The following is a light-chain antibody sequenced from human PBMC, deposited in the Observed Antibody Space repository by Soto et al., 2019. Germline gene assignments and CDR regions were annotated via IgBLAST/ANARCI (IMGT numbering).Light chain of an antibody. CDR2: EVS. CDR1: SSDVGVYNY. J-gene: IGLJ2*01. CDR3: RSYAGSNNVV. V-gene: IGLV2-8*01. Sequence: QSALTQPPSASGSPGQSVTISCTGTSSDVGVYNYVSWYQQHPGKAPKLLIYEVSKRPSGVPDRFSGSKSGNTASLTVSGLQAEDEADFYCRSYAGSNNVVFGGGTKLTVL.